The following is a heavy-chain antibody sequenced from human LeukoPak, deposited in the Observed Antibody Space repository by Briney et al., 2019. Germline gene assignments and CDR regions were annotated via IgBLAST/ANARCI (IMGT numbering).Heavy chain of an antibody. Sequence: PSETLSLTCTVSGGSISSSSYSWGWIRQPPGKGLEWIGSIYYSGSTYYNPSLKSRVTISVDTSKNQFSLKLSSVTAADTAVYYCASRIAAAGTDYWGQGTLVTVSS. J-gene: IGHJ4*02. D-gene: IGHD6-13*01. V-gene: IGHV4-39*01. CDR1: GGSISSSSYS. CDR3: ASRIAAAGTDY. CDR2: IYYSGST.